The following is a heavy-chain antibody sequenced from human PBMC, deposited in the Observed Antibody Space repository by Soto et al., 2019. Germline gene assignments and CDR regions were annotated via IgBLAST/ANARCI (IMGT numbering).Heavy chain of an antibody. CDR2: IKTTADGGTT. V-gene: IGHV3-15*01. CDR3: TTLRHRRRLIDDY. J-gene: IGHJ4*02. D-gene: IGHD2-21*01. Sequence: EVQLVESGGDWVRPGGSLTLSCATSGFTFTRAWMKWVRQAPGGGLEWIGRIKTTADGGTTDFAAPVRGRFAISRDDSRNTLYLHMNSLKSHDTVVYYCTTLRHRRRLIDDYWGQGTRVTVSS. CDR1: GFTFTRAW.